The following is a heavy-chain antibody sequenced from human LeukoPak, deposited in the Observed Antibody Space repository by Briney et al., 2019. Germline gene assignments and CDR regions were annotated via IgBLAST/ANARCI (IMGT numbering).Heavy chain of an antibody. V-gene: IGHV3-30*18. D-gene: IGHD4-17*01. CDR1: GFTFSTYG. CDR2: ISYDGNIK. J-gene: IGHJ4*02. CDR3: AKDRYGTVTSSDH. Sequence: PGRSLRLSCAATGFTFSTYGMHWVRQAPGKGLEWVAVISYDGNIKYYVDSVKGRFTISRDNSKNTLYLQMNSLGAEDTALYYCAKDRYGTVTSSDHWGQGTLVTVSS.